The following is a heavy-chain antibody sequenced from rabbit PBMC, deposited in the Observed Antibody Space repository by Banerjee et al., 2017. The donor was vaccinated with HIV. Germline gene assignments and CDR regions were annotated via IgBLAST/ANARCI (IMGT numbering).Heavy chain of an antibody. CDR3: MRGLDL. V-gene: IGHV1S40*01. CDR1: GFSFSSSYW. Sequence: QSLEESGGDLVKPGASLTLTCTASGFSFSSSYWICWVRQAPGKGLEWIACIYAGSSGSTYYASWAKGRFTISKTSSTTVDLKMTSLTAADTATYFSMRGLDLWGPGTLVSVS. CDR2: IYAGSSGST. J-gene: IGHJ6*01.